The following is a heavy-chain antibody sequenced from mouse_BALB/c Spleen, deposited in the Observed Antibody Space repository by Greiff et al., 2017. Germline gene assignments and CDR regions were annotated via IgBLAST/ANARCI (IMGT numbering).Heavy chain of an antibody. CDR2: INSNGGST. Sequence: DVKLVESGGGLVQPGGSLKLSCAASGFTFSSYGMSWVRQTPDKRLELVATINSNGGSTYYPDSVKGRFTISRDNAKNTLYLQMSSLKSEDTAMYYCARGYGNYYFDYWGQGTTLTVSS. V-gene: IGHV5-6-3*01. CDR1: GFTFSSYG. CDR3: ARGYGNYYFDY. D-gene: IGHD2-1*01. J-gene: IGHJ2*01.